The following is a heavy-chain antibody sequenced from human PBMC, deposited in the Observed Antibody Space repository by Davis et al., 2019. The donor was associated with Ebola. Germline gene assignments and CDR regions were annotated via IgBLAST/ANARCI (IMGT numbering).Heavy chain of an antibody. V-gene: IGHV5-51*01. CDR1: GYSFTNYW. Sequence: GGSLRLSCKGSGYSFTNYWIGWVRQMHGQGLEWMGIVYPGDSDSTYSPSFQGQVNISADKSIGTAYLQWSSLKAADTAMYYCARGLGGTGVVDWSLQVQCAFDIWGQGTMVTVPS. D-gene: IGHD2-21*01. CDR2: VYPGDSDS. J-gene: IGHJ3*02. CDR3: ARGLGGTGVVDWSLQVQCAFDI.